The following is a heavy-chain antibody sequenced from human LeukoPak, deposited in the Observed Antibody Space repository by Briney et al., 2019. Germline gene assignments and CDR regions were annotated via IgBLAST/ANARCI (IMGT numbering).Heavy chain of an antibody. CDR2: IGAYNGNT. CDR3: ARVVVTTAENWFDP. D-gene: IGHD4-23*01. J-gene: IGHJ5*02. V-gene: IGHV1-18*01. Sequence: ASVKVSCKASGYTFTSYGISWVRQAPGQGLEWMGWIGAYNGNTNYAQKLQGRVTMTTDTSTSTVYMELRSLRSDDTAVYYCARVVVTTAENWFDPWGQGTLVTVSS. CDR1: GYTFTSYG.